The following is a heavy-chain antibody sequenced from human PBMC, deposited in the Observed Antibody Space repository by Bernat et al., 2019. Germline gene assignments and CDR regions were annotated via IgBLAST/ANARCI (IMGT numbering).Heavy chain of an antibody. D-gene: IGHD1-1*01. CDR3: ARGTSTSAPYMDV. J-gene: IGHJ6*03. CDR2: ISSSSSYT. V-gene: IGHV3-11*05. CDR1: GFTFSDYY. Sequence: QVQLVESGGGLVKSVGSLRLSCAASGFTFSDYYMSWIRQAPGKGLDWVSYISSSSSYTNYADSVKGRFTICRDNAKNSLYLQMNSLRAEDTAVYYCARGTSTSAPYMDVWGKGTTVTVSS.